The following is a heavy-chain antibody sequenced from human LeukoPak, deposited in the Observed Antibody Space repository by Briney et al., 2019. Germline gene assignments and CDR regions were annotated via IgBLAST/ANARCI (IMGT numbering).Heavy chain of an antibody. J-gene: IGHJ4*02. V-gene: IGHV1-18*01. CDR1: GYTFTSYG. CDR3: AKIFRMAKMATSPSDY. D-gene: IGHD5-24*01. CDR2: ISAYNGNT. Sequence: ASVKVSCKASGYTFTSYGISWVRQAPGQGLEWMGWISAYNGNTNYAQKLQGRVTMTTDTSTSTAYMELSRLRSDDTAVYYCAKIFRMAKMATSPSDYWGQGTLVTVSS.